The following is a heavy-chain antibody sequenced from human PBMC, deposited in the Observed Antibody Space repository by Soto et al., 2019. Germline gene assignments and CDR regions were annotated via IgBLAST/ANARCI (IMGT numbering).Heavy chain of an antibody. V-gene: IGHV4-59*01. CDR3: ARDSPTSYAFDI. J-gene: IGHJ3*02. Sequence: SETLSLTCTVSCGSISSYYWSWIRQPPGKGLEWIGYIYYSGSTNYNPSLKSRVTISVDTSKNQFSLKLSSVTAADTAVYYCARDSPTSYAFDIWGQGTMVTVS. CDR1: CGSISSYY. CDR2: IYYSGST.